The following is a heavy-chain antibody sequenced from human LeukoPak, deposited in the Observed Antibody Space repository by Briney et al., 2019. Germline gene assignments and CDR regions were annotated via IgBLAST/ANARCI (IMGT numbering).Heavy chain of an antibody. J-gene: IGHJ6*03. V-gene: IGHV4-34*01. D-gene: IGHD1-7*01. Sequence: PSETLSLTCAVYGGSFIHYYWSWISQSPRMGMEWIAEINDGGTINYNPSLMSRVTISLDKSKNQFSLKLSSATAADTAVYYCARRWNYGRNYYIDVWGKGATVSVSS. CDR3: ARRWNYGRNYYIDV. CDR2: INDGGTI. CDR1: GGSFIHYY.